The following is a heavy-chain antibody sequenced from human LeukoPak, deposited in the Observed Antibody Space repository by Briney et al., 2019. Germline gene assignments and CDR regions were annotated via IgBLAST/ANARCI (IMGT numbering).Heavy chain of an antibody. J-gene: IGHJ6*02. D-gene: IGHD1-26*01. V-gene: IGHV1-2*04. CDR2: INPNSGGT. CDR1: GYTFTGYY. Sequence: ASVKVSCKASGYTFTGYYMHWVRQAPGQGLEWMGWINPNSGGTNYAQKFQGWVTMTRDTSISTAYMELSRLRSDDTAVYYCARGDSGSYFYYYYGMDVWGQGTTVTVSS. CDR3: ARGDSGSYFYYYYGMDV.